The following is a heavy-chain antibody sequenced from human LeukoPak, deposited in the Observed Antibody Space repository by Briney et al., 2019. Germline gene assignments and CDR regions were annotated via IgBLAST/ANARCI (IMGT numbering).Heavy chain of an antibody. CDR3: ARGKVVTMVRGVIITYFDY. CDR1: GYSFTRYF. D-gene: IGHD3-10*01. Sequence: GASVKVSCKASGYSFTRYFIHWVRQAPGLELEWMGIIIPSDGSTSYAQKFQGRVTMTRDTSTSTVYMELSSLRSEDTAVYYCARGKVVTMVRGVIITYFDYWGQGTLVTVSS. CDR2: IIPSDGST. J-gene: IGHJ4*02. V-gene: IGHV1-46*01.